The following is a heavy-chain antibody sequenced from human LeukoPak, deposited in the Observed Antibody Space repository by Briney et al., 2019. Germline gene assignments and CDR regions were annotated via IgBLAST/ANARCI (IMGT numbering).Heavy chain of an antibody. Sequence: PWGSLRLSCAASGFTFSSYSMNWVRQAPGKGLEWVSSISSSSSYIYYADSVKGRFTISRDNAKNSLYLQMNSLRAEDTAVYYCARDTALYYDFWSGYYTGNFDYWGQGTLVTVSS. D-gene: IGHD3-3*01. CDR3: ARDTALYYDFWSGYYTGNFDY. CDR2: ISSSSSYI. J-gene: IGHJ4*02. CDR1: GFTFSSYS. V-gene: IGHV3-21*01.